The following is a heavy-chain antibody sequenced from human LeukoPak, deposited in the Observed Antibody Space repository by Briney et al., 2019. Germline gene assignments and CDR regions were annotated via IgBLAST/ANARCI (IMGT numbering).Heavy chain of an antibody. J-gene: IGHJ3*02. CDR1: GFTFDDYG. CDR3: ARFNSGGYYRDDAFDI. V-gene: IGHV3-20*01. D-gene: IGHD1-26*01. Sequence: GGSLRLSCAASGFTFDDYGMSWVRQAPGTGLEWVSGITWNGGSTGYADSVNGRFTIFRDNAKNSLYLLMNSLRAEDTALYDCARFNSGGYYRDDAFDIWGRGKMATVT. CDR2: ITWNGGST.